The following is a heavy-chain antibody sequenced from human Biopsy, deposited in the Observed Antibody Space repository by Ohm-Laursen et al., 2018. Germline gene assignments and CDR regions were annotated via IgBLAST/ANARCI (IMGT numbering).Heavy chain of an antibody. CDR2: VTGSGRST. V-gene: IGHV3-23*01. CDR1: GFTFSGYA. CDR3: AKGRSGGTGHGNWFDP. Sequence: GSLRLSCAASGFTFSGYAMSWVRQGPEKGLEWVSVVTGSGRSTYYTDSVKGRFSISRDNSKNTLYLQMNSLRVEDTAVYYCAKGRSGGTGHGNWFDPWGQGTLVIVSS. J-gene: IGHJ5*02. D-gene: IGHD3-10*01.